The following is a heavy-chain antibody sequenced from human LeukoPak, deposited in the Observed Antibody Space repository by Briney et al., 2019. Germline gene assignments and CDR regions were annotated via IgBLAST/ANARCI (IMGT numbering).Heavy chain of an antibody. V-gene: IGHV3-30*04. CDR3: ARVMGRYCSSTSCYVDY. D-gene: IGHD2-2*01. J-gene: IGHJ4*02. Sequence: SCKASGYTFSNYCMHWVRQAPGKGLEWVAVISYDGSNKYYADSVKGRFTISRDNSKNTLYLQMNSLRAEDTAVYYCARVMGRYCSSTSCYVDYWGQGTLVTVSS. CDR1: GYTFSNYC. CDR2: ISYDGSNK.